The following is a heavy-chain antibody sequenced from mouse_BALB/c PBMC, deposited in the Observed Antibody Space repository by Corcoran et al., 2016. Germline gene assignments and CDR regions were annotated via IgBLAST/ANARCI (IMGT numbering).Heavy chain of an antibody. CDR1: GYTFTSYV. V-gene: IGHV1S136*01. CDR3: ARLYPGIAMDY. CDR2: INPYNDGT. J-gene: IGHJ4*01. Sequence: EVQLQQSGPELVKPGASVKMSCKASGYTFTSYVMHWVKRKPGQGLEWIGYINPYNDGTKYNEKFKGKATLTSDKSSSTAYMELSSLTSEDSAVYYCARLYPGIAMDYWGQGTSVTVSS.